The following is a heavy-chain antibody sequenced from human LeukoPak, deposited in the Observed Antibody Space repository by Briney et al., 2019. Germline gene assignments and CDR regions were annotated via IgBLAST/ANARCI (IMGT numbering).Heavy chain of an antibody. D-gene: IGHD5-12*01. CDR1: GFTFSSYG. V-gene: IGHV3-30*02. CDR3: AKDMVYSSYYSDY. CDR2: IRYDGSNK. J-gene: IGHJ4*02. Sequence: PGGSLRLSCAASGFTFSSYGMHWVRQAPGKGLEWVAFIRYDGSNKYYADSVKGRFTISRDNSKNTLYLQMNSLRAEDTAVYYCAKDMVYSSYYSDYWGQGTLVTVSS.